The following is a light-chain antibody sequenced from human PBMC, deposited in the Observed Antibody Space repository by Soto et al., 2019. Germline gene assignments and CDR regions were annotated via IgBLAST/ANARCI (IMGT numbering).Light chain of an antibody. CDR2: WAS. V-gene: IGKV4-1*01. CDR3: QQYESTPPT. Sequence: DIVMTQSPDSLAVSLGERATINCKSSQSVLYSSNNKNYLAWYQQRPGQPPKLLIYWASTRESGVPDRFSGSGSGTDFTLTITSLQAEDVAVYYCQQYESTPPTLGQVTMLEIK. J-gene: IGKJ2*01. CDR1: QSVLYSSNNKNY.